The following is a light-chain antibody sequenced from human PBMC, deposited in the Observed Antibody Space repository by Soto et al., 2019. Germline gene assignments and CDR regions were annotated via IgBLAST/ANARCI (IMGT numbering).Light chain of an antibody. Sequence: SYELTQPPSVSVAPGETATITCGGDKIASKSVHWYRQKAGQAPVLVIYNDVDRPSGIPERIFAYNSGNTATLSISRVEAGDEAAYYCQVWHSSSDQIFGGGTKLTVL. CDR2: NDV. CDR3: QVWHSSSDQI. CDR1: KIASKS. J-gene: IGLJ2*01. V-gene: IGLV3-21*04.